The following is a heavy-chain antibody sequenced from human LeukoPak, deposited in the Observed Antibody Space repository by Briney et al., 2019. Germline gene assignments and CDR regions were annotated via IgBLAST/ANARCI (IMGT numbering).Heavy chain of an antibody. J-gene: IGHJ4*02. CDR2: ISYDGSNK. CDR1: GFTFSSYG. Sequence: PGGSLRLSCAASGFTFSSYGMHWVRQAPGKGLEWVAVISYDGSNKYYADSVKGRFTISRDNAEDSLSLQMNSLRVDDTAVYYCARGGRWLQTIDYWGQGTLVTVSS. D-gene: IGHD5-24*01. CDR3: ARGGRWLQTIDY. V-gene: IGHV3-30*03.